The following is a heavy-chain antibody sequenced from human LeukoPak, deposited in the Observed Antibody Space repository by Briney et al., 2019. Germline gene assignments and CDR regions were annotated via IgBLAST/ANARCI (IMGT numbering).Heavy chain of an antibody. CDR3: ARGRSYFGQHYYYCYYMDV. Sequence: TSETLSLTCTVSGGSISSSSYYWGWIRQPPGKGLEWIGSIYYSGSTYYNPSLKSRVTISVDTSKNQFSLKLSSVTAADTAVYYCARGRSYFGQHYYYCYYMDVWGKGTTVTVSS. J-gene: IGHJ6*03. CDR1: GGSISSSSYY. V-gene: IGHV4-39*07. D-gene: IGHD3-9*01. CDR2: IYYSGST.